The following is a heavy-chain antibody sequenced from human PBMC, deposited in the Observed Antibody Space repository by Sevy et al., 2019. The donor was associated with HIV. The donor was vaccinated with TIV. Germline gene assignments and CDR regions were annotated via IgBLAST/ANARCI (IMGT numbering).Heavy chain of an antibody. CDR2: ISSSGSLI. CDR1: EFTFSSYE. CDR3: AGGVVIGTTFDY. D-gene: IGHD3-22*01. J-gene: IGHJ4*02. V-gene: IGHV3-48*03. Sequence: GGSLRLSCAASEFTFSSYEMNWVRQAPGKGLEWVSYISSSGSLIYYADSVKGRFTISRDNAKNSLYLQMNSLRAEDTAVYYCAGGVVIGTTFDYWGQRTLVTGSS.